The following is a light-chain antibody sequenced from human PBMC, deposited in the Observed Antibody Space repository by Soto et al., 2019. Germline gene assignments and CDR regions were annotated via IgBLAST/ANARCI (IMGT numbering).Light chain of an antibody. CDR2: NTN. V-gene: IGLV1-44*01. CDR1: GSNIGSNP. CDR3: PSWEDSLNVYV. Sequence: QSALTQPPSASGAPGQRVTISCSGSGSNIGSNPVTWYQQLPRTAPKLLIYNTNQRPSGVPERFSASRSGTSASLAISGLQSEDEADYFCPSWEDSLNVYVLGTGTKLTVL. J-gene: IGLJ1*01.